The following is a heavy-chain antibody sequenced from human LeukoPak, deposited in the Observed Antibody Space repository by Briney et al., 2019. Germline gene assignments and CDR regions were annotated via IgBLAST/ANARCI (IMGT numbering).Heavy chain of an antibody. D-gene: IGHD1-26*01. CDR2: IYTSGST. V-gene: IGHV4-61*02. Sequence: SETLSLTCTVSGGSISSGSYYWSWIRQPAGKGLEWIGRIYTSGSTNYNPSLKSRVTISVDTSKNQFSLKLSSVTAADTAVYYCARCFQWERTYELMGFDPWGQGTLVTVSS. CDR3: ARCFQWERTYELMGFDP. CDR1: GGSISSGSYY. J-gene: IGHJ5*02.